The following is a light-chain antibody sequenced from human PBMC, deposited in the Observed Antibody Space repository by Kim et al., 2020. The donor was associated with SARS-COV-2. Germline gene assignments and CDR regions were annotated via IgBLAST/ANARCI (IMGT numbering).Light chain of an antibody. Sequence: QSATTSGTGISPNTGPGYDVHQYQQFPGTAPKLHISGNSNRPSGVPDRFSGSKSGTSASLAITGLQAEDEADYYCQSYDSSLSGEVFGGGTQLTVL. V-gene: IGLV1-40*01. CDR3: QSYDSSLSGEV. CDR1: SPNTGPGYD. J-gene: IGLJ2*01. CDR2: GNS.